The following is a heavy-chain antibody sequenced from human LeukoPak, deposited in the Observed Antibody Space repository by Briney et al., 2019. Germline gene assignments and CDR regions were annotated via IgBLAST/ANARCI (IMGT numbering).Heavy chain of an antibody. Sequence: SHTLSLTRAVYGGSFSGSYWSWTRHPPGNGLEWMGEINHIGNTNHTPSLNSPVTISTDTSKNDISQKPTSVTRTDPSVYFCARGEYSGYDYIPSDYWGQGTLVTVSS. CDR2: INHIGNT. D-gene: IGHD5-12*01. V-gene: IGHV4-34*01. CDR1: GGSFSGSY. J-gene: IGHJ4*02. CDR3: ARGEYSGYDYIPSDY.